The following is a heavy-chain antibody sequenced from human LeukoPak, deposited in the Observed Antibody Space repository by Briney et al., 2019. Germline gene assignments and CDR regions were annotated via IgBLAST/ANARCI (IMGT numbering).Heavy chain of an antibody. J-gene: IGHJ4*02. CDR2: ITSSSRYI. Sequence: PGGSLRLSCAASGFTFNRYTINWVRQAPGKGLGWVSSITSSSRYIYSADSVKGRFTISRDNAKNSLYLQMNSLRAEDTAVYYCAKLQLYYDILTGPLVDHWGQGTLVTVSS. V-gene: IGHV3-21*01. CDR3: AKLQLYYDILTGPLVDH. D-gene: IGHD3-9*01. CDR1: GFTFNRYT.